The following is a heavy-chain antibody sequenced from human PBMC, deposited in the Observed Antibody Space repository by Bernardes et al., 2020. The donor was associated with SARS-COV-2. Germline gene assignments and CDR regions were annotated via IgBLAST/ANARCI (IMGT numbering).Heavy chain of an antibody. CDR1: GFTFRTSN. CDR2: IDSISTTI. D-gene: IGHD1-26*01. CDR3: ATDGWEPGT. J-gene: IGHJ5*02. V-gene: IGHV3-48*04. Sequence: TLMTSCAASGFTFRTSNMNWVRQAPGPGLEWVSYIDSISTTIYYAASVKGRFTVSRDNAKNSLYLHMDSLRADDTAVYYCATDGWEPGTWGQGTLVTVSS.